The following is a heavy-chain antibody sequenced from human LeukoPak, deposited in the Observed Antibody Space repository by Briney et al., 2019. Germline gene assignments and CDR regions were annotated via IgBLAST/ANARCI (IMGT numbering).Heavy chain of an antibody. D-gene: IGHD3-10*01. CDR1: GYTFTSYD. Sequence: ASVKVSCKASGYTFTSYDINWVRQAPGQGLEWMGWINPNSGGTNYAQKFQGRVTMTRDTSISTAYMELSRLRSDDTAVYYCARGLELLWFGESLMDFDYWGQGTLVTVSS. CDR2: INPNSGGT. CDR3: ARGLELLWFGESLMDFDY. V-gene: IGHV1-2*02. J-gene: IGHJ4*02.